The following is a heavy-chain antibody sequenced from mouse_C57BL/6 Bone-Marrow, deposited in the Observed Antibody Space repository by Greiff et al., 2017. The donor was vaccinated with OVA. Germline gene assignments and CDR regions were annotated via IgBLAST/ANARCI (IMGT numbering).Heavy chain of an antibody. Sequence: QVQLQQSGAELARPGASVKLSCKASGYTFTSYGISWVKQRPGQGLEWIGEIYPRSGNTYYNEKFKGKATLTADKSSSTAYMELRSLTSEDSAVYFCARDNDYDGGPLGDWGQGTTLTVSS. CDR3: ARDNDYDGGPLGD. CDR1: GYTFTSYG. J-gene: IGHJ2*01. V-gene: IGHV1-81*01. CDR2: IYPRSGNT. D-gene: IGHD2-4*01.